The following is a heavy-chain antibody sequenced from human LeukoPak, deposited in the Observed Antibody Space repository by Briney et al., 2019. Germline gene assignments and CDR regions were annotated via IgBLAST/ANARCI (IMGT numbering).Heavy chain of an antibody. V-gene: IGHV3-30-3*01. J-gene: IGHJ4*02. CDR1: GFTFSSYA. D-gene: IGHD5-12*01. CDR2: ISYDGSNK. Sequence: GGSLRLSCAASGFTFSSYAMHWVRQAPGKGLEWVAVISYDGSNKYYADSVKGRFTISRDNSKNTLYLQMNSLRAEDTAVYYCARGGENGYNTYLDYWGQGTLVTVSS. CDR3: ARGGENGYNTYLDY.